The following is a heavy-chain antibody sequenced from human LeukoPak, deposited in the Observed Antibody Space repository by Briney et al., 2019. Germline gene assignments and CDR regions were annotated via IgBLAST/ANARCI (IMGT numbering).Heavy chain of an antibody. Sequence: GESLKISCETSGFTFTTSWIGWVRQMPGTGLEWVGAIYPDDSDTRYSPSFQGQVRISADKSARTAYLQWASLKASDTAMYYCARRSYGGKDFDYWGQGTLVTVSS. CDR3: ARRSYGGKDFDY. V-gene: IGHV5-51*01. CDR2: IYPDDSDT. J-gene: IGHJ4*02. D-gene: IGHD4-23*01. CDR1: GFTFTTSW.